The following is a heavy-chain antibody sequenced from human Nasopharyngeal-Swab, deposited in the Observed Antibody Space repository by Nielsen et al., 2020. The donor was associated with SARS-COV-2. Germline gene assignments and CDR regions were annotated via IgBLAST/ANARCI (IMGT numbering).Heavy chain of an antibody. Sequence: GESLKISCAASGFTFSDSAIHWVRQASGKGLEWVGRVRSKGNTYATAYSASVKGRFIIFRDDPTNTAYLQMNSLKTEDTAMYYYTRCGGGCYSGRDYWGQGTLVTVSS. CDR1: GFTFSDSA. V-gene: IGHV3-73*01. CDR2: VRSKGNTYAT. D-gene: IGHD2-15*01. J-gene: IGHJ4*02. CDR3: TRCGGGCYSGRDY.